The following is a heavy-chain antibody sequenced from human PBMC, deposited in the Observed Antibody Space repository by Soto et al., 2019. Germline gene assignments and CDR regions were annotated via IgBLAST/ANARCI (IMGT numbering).Heavy chain of an antibody. CDR2: SRNKANSYTT. CDR3: VRVGSGYNYDY. Sequence: EVPLVESGGGLVQPGGSLRLSCAASGFTFSDHYMDWVRQAPGKGLEWVGRSRNKANSYTTEYAASVKGRFTISRDDSLYLQMNSLKTEDTAVYYCVRVGSGYNYDYWGQGTLVTVSS. D-gene: IGHD5-18*01. V-gene: IGHV3-72*01. J-gene: IGHJ4*02. CDR1: GFTFSDHY.